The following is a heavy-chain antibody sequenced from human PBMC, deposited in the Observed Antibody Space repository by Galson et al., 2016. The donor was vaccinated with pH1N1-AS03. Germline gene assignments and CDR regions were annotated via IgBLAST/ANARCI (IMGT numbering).Heavy chain of an antibody. J-gene: IGHJ3*02. Sequence: SLRLSCAASGFTFRNYAMSWVRQAPGKGLEWVSGISVRGGITFYADSVKGRFTISRDNSKNTLYLQMNSLRAEDTAVYYCAKGSSGWAHDAFDIWGKGTTVTVSS. D-gene: IGHD6-19*01. CDR3: AKGSSGWAHDAFDI. CDR2: ISVRGGIT. V-gene: IGHV3-23*01. CDR1: GFTFRNYA.